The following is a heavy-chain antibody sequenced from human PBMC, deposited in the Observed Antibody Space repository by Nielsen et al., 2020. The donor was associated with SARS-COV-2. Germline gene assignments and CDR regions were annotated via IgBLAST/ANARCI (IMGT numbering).Heavy chain of an antibody. V-gene: IGHV1-2*04. D-gene: IGHD4-17*01. CDR3: ARWWVTTPPYYFDY. Sequence: ASVKISCKASGYTFTDYYIHWVRQAPGQGLEWMGGITPKSGGTKSAQKFQDWVTMTRDTSISTAYMELSRLRSDATAVYYCARWWVTTPPYYFDYWGQGTLVTVSS. CDR1: GYTFTDYY. J-gene: IGHJ4*02. CDR2: ITPKSGGT.